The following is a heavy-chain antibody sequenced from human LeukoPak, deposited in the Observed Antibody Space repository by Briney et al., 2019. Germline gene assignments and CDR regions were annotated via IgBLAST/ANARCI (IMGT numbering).Heavy chain of an antibody. D-gene: IGHD1-26*01. CDR1: GFTFSSYG. CDR2: IRSDGSDK. Sequence: PGGSLRLSCTASGFTFSSYGIHWVRQAPGKWLEWVAFIRSDGSDKYYADSLKGRFTISRDDSKNTLYLQMTSLRDEDTAVYYCAKERDLVRATYYFGSWGQGTLVTVSS. V-gene: IGHV3-30*02. J-gene: IGHJ4*02. CDR3: AKERDLVRATYYFGS.